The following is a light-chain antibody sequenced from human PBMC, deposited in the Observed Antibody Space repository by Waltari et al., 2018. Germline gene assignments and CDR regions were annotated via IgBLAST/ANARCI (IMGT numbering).Light chain of an antibody. CDR2: RNN. J-gene: IGLJ2*01. V-gene: IGLV1-47*01. CDR1: SSNIGSNY. Sequence: QSVLTQPPSASATPGQRVPISCSGRSSNIGSNYVYWYQQFPGAAPKLLIYRNNQRPSGVPDRFSGSKSGTSASLAISGLRSEDEADYYCAAWDDSLSGGVFGGGTKLTVL. CDR3: AAWDDSLSGGV.